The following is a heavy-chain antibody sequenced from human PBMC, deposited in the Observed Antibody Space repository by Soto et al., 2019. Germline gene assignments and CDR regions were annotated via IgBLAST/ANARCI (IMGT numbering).Heavy chain of an antibody. Sequence: GESLKISCAASGFTISSNYMSWVRQAPGKGLEWVSVIYSGGSTYYADSVKGRFTISRDNSKNTLYLQMNSLRAEDTAVYYCARSAGRLDAFDIWGQGTMVTVSS. J-gene: IGHJ3*02. CDR2: IYSGGST. D-gene: IGHD6-25*01. CDR3: ARSAGRLDAFDI. CDR1: GFTISSNY. V-gene: IGHV3-66*01.